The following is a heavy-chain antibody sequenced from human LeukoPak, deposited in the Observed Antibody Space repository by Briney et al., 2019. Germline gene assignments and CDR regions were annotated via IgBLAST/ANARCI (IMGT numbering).Heavy chain of an antibody. Sequence: SETLSLTCGVYNGSFSSYYWSWIRQPPGKGLEWIGEINHSGSTNYNPSLKSRVTISVDTSKNQFSLKLSSVTAADTAVYYCARGGRNSYYARRGTYYFDYWGQGTLVTVSS. J-gene: IGHJ4*02. D-gene: IGHD3-22*01. V-gene: IGHV4-34*01. CDR2: INHSGST. CDR1: NGSFSSYY. CDR3: ARGGRNSYYARRGTYYFDY.